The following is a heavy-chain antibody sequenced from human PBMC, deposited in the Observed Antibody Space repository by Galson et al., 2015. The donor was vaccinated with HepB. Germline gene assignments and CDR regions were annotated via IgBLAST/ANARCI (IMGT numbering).Heavy chain of an antibody. CDR2: TSGSGGST. Sequence: SLRLSCAASGFTFSYYGMSWVRQAPGKGLEWVSETSGSGGSTKYADSVKGRFTISRDNSKNTLYLQMHSLRADDTAVYYCAKSGYCSDTNCYGPGSPLRLQLYYHMDGWGKGTTVTVSS. CDR1: GFTFSYYG. J-gene: IGHJ6*03. CDR3: AKSGYCSDTNCYGPGSPLRLQLYYHMDG. V-gene: IGHV3-23*01. D-gene: IGHD2-2*01.